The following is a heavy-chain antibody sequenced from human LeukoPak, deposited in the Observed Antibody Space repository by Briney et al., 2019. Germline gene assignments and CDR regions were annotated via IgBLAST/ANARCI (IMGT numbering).Heavy chain of an antibody. J-gene: IGHJ3*02. CDR1: GGSFSDYY. Sequence: SETLSLTCAVYGGSFSDYYWSWIRQPPGKGLEWIWEVNHVGSTTYNPSLTSRVTISLATSKKQFSLMLTSVAGADTAGYYFAGPPPPRRAFDIWGQRTVVAVSS. CDR2: VNHVGST. V-gene: IGHV4-34*01. CDR3: AGPPPPRRAFDI.